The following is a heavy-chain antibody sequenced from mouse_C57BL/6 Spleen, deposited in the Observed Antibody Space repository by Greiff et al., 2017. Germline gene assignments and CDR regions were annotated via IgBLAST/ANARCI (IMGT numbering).Heavy chain of an antibody. CDR2: IHPNSGST. Sequence: QVQLQQPGAELVKPGASVKLSCKASGYTFTSYWMHWVKQRPGQGLEWIGMIHPNSGSTNYNEKFKSKATLTVDKSSSTAYMQLSSLTSEDSAVYYCARGGYYYGSDAMDYWGQGTSVTVSS. J-gene: IGHJ4*01. V-gene: IGHV1-64*01. CDR3: ARGGYYYGSDAMDY. D-gene: IGHD1-1*01. CDR1: GYTFTSYW.